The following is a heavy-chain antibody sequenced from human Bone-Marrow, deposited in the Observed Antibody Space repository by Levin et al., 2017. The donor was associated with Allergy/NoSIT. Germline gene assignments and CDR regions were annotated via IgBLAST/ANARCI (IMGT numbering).Heavy chain of an antibody. CDR1: GASIRSGAYY. D-gene: IGHD3-10*01. CDR2: IYYNGPP. V-gene: IGHV4-31*03. J-gene: IGHJ4*02. Sequence: PSETLSLTCTVSGASIRSGAYYWSWVRQPPGQGLVCLCSIYYNGPPYFTPSLKSRVSISVDTSKNQFSLKLSSVTAADTADYYCARVLAGFDGSAMAYDYWGRGSLVTVSS. CDR3: ARVLAGFDGSAMAYDY.